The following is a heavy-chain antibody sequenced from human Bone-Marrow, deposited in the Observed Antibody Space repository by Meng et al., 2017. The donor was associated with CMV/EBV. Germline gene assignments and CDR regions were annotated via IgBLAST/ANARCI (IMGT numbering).Heavy chain of an antibody. CDR3: ARGGGYYAIDY. V-gene: IGHV3-66*02. Sequence: GGSLRLSCAASGFTVSSNYMNWVRQAPGKGLEWVSVIYSDGRTYYADSVKGRFTISRDNSKNTLDLQMNSLIDEDTAVYYCARGGGYYAIDYWGQGTLVTVSS. CDR2: IYSDGRT. J-gene: IGHJ4*02. CDR1: GFTVSSNY. D-gene: IGHD3-22*01.